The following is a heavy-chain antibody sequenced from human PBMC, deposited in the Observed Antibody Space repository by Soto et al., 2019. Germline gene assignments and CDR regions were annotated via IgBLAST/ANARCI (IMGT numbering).Heavy chain of an antibody. CDR2: ISAYNGNT. CDR1: GYTFTSYG. V-gene: IGHV1-18*01. J-gene: IGHJ5*02. Sequence: ASVKVSCKASGYTFTSYGISWVRQAPGQGLEWMGWISAYNGNTNYAQKLQGRVTMTTDTSTSTAYMELRSLRSDDTAVYYCARVSVYSYGANWFDPWGQGTLVTVSS. D-gene: IGHD5-18*01. CDR3: ARVSVYSYGANWFDP.